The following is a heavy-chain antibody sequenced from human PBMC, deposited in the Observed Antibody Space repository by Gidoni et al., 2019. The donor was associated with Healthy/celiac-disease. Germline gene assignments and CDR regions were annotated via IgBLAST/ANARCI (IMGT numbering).Heavy chain of an antibody. J-gene: IGHJ4*02. D-gene: IGHD3-10*01. CDR2: IDWDDDK. CDR3: AHSRMVRGVSPYFDY. CDR1: GFSPSTSGVG. V-gene: IGHV2-5*02. Sequence: QITLKESGPTLVKPTQTLPLPCTFSGFSPSTSGVGVGWTRQPPAKALEWLALIDWDDDKRYSPSLKSRLTITKDTSKNQVVLTMTNMDPVDTATYYCAHSRMVRGVSPYFDYWGQGTLVTVSS.